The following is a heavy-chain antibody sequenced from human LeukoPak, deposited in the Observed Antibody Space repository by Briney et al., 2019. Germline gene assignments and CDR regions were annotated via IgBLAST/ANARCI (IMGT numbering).Heavy chain of an antibody. V-gene: IGHV4-38-2*02. CDR1: GYSISSGYY. J-gene: IGHJ4*02. Sequence: NASETLSLTCTVSGYSISSGYYWGWIRQPPGRGLEWIGSIYHSGSTYYNPSLKSRATISVDTSKNQFSLTLSSVTAADTAVYYCARGLDPNHYFDYWGQGTLVTVSS. D-gene: IGHD1-1*01. CDR2: IYHSGST. CDR3: ARGLDPNHYFDY.